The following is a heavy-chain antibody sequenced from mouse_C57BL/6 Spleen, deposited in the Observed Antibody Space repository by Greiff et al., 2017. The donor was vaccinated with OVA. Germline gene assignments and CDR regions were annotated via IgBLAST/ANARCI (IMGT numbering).Heavy chain of an antibody. Sequence: VHVKQSGPELVKPGASVKISCKASGYSFTGYYMNWVKQSPEKSLEWIGEINPSTGGTTYNQKFKAKATLTVDKSSSTAYMQLKSLTSEDSAVYYCAREGRSAMDYWGQGTSVTVAS. CDR3: AREGRSAMDY. CDR2: INPSTGGT. CDR1: GYSFTGYY. V-gene: IGHV1-42*01. J-gene: IGHJ4*01.